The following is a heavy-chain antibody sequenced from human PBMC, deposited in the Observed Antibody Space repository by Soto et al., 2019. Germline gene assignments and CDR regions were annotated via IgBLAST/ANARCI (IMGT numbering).Heavy chain of an antibody. CDR1: GGSISSYY. J-gene: IGHJ6*03. D-gene: IGHD3-10*02. Sequence: SETLSLTCTVSGGSISSYYWSWIRQPPGKGLEWIGYIYYSGSTNYNPSLKSRVTISVDTSKNQFSLKLSSVTAADTAVYYCARSYYVTQHYYYYYMDVWGKGTTVTVSS. V-gene: IGHV4-59*08. CDR2: IYYSGST. CDR3: ARSYYVTQHYYYYYMDV.